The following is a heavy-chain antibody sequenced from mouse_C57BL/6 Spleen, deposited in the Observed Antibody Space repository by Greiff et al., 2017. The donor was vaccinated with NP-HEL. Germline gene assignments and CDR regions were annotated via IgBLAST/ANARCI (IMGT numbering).Heavy chain of an antibody. CDR2: IRSKSNNYAT. CDR3: VRQGRTAQACFDY. V-gene: IGHV10-1*01. CDR1: GFSFNTYA. Sequence: EVKLLESGGGLVQPKGSLKLSCAASGFSFNTYAMNWVRQAPGKGLEWVARIRSKSNNYATYYADSVKDRFTISRDDSESMLYLQMNNLKTEDTAMYYCVRQGRTAQACFDYWGQGTTLTVSS. J-gene: IGHJ2*01. D-gene: IGHD3-2*02.